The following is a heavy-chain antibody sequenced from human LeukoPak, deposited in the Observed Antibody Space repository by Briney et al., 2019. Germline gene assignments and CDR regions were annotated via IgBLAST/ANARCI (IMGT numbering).Heavy chain of an antibody. V-gene: IGHV3-21*01. CDR3: ARVDQWGSNNKFQH. CDR1: GFTFSSYS. J-gene: IGHJ1*01. D-gene: IGHD4-11*01. Sequence: PGGSLRLSCAASGFTFSSYSMNWVRQAPGKGLEWVSSISSSSSYIYYADSVKGRFTISRGNAKNSLYLQMNSLRAEDTAVYYCARVDQWGSNNKFQHWGQGTLVTVSS. CDR2: ISSSSSYI.